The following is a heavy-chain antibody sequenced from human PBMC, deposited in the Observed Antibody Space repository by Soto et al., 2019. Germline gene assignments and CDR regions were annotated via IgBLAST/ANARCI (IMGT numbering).Heavy chain of an antibody. CDR1: GGSISSGDYY. D-gene: IGHD4-17*01. Sequence: QVQLQESGPGLVKPSQTLSLTCTVSGGSISSGDYYWSWIRQPPGKGLEWIGYIYYSGSTYYNPSLMSRVTISVDTSKNQFSLKLSSVTAADTAVYYWARSWYYGDYPFDYWGQGTLVTVSS. CDR2: IYYSGST. V-gene: IGHV4-30-4*01. CDR3: ARSWYYGDYPFDY. J-gene: IGHJ4*02.